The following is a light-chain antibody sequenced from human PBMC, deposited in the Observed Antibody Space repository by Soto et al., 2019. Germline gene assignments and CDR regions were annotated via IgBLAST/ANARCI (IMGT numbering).Light chain of an antibody. CDR1: QDIRGA. J-gene: IGKJ5*01. CDR3: QQFNIYPIT. V-gene: IGKV1-13*02. Sequence: AIQVTQSPSSLSASVGDRVTITCRASQDIRGALAWYQQKPGKAPKLLIYDVSTVQSGVPSRFSGRGSGTEFTLTITSLQPEDFANYYCQQFNIYPITFGQGTRLDI. CDR2: DVS.